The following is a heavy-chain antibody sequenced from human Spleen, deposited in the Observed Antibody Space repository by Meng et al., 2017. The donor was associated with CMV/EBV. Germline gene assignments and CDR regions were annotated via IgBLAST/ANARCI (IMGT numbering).Heavy chain of an antibody. CDR2: AYYSGSP. V-gene: IGHV4-61*01. J-gene: IGHJ6*02. CDR3: ARDQLPYDFWSGYYWVDYYGMDV. D-gene: IGHD3-3*01. CDR1: GGSVSSGRYY. Sequence: SETLSLTCSVSGGSVSSGRYYWSWIRQPPGKGLEWIGYAYYSGSPNYNPSVRSRVTILLDTSKNQFSLKLSSVSAADTAVYYCARDQLPYDFWSGYYWVDYYGMDVWGQGTTVTVSS.